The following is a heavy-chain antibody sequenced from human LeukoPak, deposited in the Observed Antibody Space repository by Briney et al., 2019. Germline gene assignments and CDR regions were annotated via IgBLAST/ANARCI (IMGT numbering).Heavy chain of an antibody. CDR2: ISWNSGSI. J-gene: IGHJ4*02. CDR3: AKDSYYDSSGYLGY. V-gene: IGHV3-9*01. CDR1: GFTFDDYA. D-gene: IGHD3-22*01. Sequence: GGSLRLSCAASGFTFDDYAMHWVRQAPGKGLEWVSGISWNSGSIGYADSVKGRFTISRGNAKNSLYLQMNSLRAEDTALYYCAKDSYYDSSGYLGYWGQGTLVTVSS.